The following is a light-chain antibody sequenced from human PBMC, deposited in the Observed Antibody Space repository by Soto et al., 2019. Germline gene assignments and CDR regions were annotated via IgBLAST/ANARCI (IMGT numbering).Light chain of an antibody. Sequence: ETVLTQSPGTLSVSPGERATLSCRASQSVSSKLAWYQQKPGQAPRLLFYGASTGATGIPARFSGSGSETESTLSISSLQSEDFAVYYCQQYNNWPGTFGQGTKV. CDR3: QQYNNWPGT. CDR2: GAS. CDR1: QSVSSK. V-gene: IGKV3-15*01. J-gene: IGKJ1*01.